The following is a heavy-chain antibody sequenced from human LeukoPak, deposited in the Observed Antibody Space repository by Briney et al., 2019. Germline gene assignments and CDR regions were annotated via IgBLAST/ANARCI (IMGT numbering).Heavy chain of an antibody. Sequence: GGSLRLSCAASGFTFSSYAMSWVRQAPGKGLEWVSAISGSGGSTYYADSVKGRFTISRDNSKNTLYLQMNSLRAEDTAVYYCAKVGIGYCSGGSCYLGYWGQGTLVTVSS. CDR2: ISGSGGST. CDR3: AKVGIGYCSGGSCYLGY. CDR1: GFTFSSYA. V-gene: IGHV3-23*01. D-gene: IGHD2-15*01. J-gene: IGHJ4*02.